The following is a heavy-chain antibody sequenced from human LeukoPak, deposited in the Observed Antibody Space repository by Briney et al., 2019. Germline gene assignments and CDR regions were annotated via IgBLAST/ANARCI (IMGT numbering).Heavy chain of an antibody. Sequence: SETLSLTCTVSGYSISSGCYWGWIRRPPGKGLEWIGSIYHSGSTYYNPSLKSRVTISIDTSNNHFSPKLSSVTAADTAVYYCAREMYYYGSGSSYYSDFWGQGTLVTVSS. J-gene: IGHJ4*02. V-gene: IGHV4-38-2*02. CDR1: GYSISSGCY. CDR2: IYHSGST. CDR3: AREMYYYGSGSSYYSDF. D-gene: IGHD3-10*01.